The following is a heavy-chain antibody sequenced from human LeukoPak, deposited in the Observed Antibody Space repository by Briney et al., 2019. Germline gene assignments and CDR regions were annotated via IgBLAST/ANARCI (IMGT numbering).Heavy chain of an antibody. V-gene: IGHV6-1*01. CDR3: AREEAGTYGFEY. CDR1: GDSVSSNSAA. D-gene: IGHD3-10*01. J-gene: IGHJ4*02. Sequence: SQTLSLTCAIFGDSVSSNSAAWNWIRQSPSRGLEWLGRAFYRSQWYNYYAVSVKGRIAINPDTSKNQFSLQLNSVTPEDTAVYYCAREEAGTYGFEYWGQGTLVTVSS. CDR2: AFYRSQWYN.